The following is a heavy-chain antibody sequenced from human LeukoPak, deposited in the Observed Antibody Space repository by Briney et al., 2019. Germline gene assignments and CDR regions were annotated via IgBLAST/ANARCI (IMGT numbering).Heavy chain of an antibody. J-gene: IGHJ3*02. V-gene: IGHV3-30*04. D-gene: IGHD5-18*01. CDR3: AGLDAAMPDAFDI. CDR2: ISHDGSNK. Sequence: GGSLRLSCAASGFTFSSYAMHWVRQAPGKGLEWVAAISHDGSNKYSVDSVKGRFTISRDNSKNTLYLQMNSLRADDTAVYYCAGLDAAMPDAFDIWGQGTTVTVSS. CDR1: GFTFSSYA.